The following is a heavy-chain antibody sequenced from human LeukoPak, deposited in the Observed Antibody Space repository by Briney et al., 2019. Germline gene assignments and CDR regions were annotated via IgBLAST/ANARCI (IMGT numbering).Heavy chain of an antibody. V-gene: IGHV1-69*06. CDR2: IIPIFGTA. CDR1: GGTFSSYA. CDR3: AREKGSGWHDAFDI. J-gene: IGHJ3*02. D-gene: IGHD6-19*01. Sequence: SVKVSCKASGGTFSSYAISWVRQAPGQGLEWMGGIIPIFGTANYAQKFQGRGTITADKSTSTAYMELSSLRAEDTAVYYCAREKGSGWHDAFDIWGQGTMVTVSS.